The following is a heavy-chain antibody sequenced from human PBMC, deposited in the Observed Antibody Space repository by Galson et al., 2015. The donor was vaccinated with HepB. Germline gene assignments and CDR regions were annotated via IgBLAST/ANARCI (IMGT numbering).Heavy chain of an antibody. CDR2: ISSTGAYI. D-gene: IGHD3-16*02. J-gene: IGHJ6*04. V-gene: IGHV3-21*01. Sequence: SLRLSCAASGFTFSRSTMNCVRQAPGKGLEWVSSISSTGAYIYYADSVKGRFTISRDNAKSSVDLHMNSLRAEDTALYYSARYRGLYITSKFDYVMDVWGKGTTVTVSS. CDR1: GFTFSRST. CDR3: ARYRGLYITSKFDYVMDV.